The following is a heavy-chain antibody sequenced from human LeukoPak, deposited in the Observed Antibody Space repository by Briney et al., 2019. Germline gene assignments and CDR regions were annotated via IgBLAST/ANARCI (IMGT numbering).Heavy chain of an antibody. D-gene: IGHD2-2*01. V-gene: IGHV4-59*01. CDR1: GGSISSYY. J-gene: IGHJ3*02. CDR2: IYYSGST. CDR3: AREFRDIVVVPAAMRGDAFDI. Sequence: PSETLSLTCTVSGGSISSYYWSWIRQPPGKGLEWIGYIYYSGSTNYNPSLKSRVTISVDTSKNQFSLKPSSVTAADTAVYYCAREFRDIVVVPAAMRGDAFDIWGQGTMVTVSS.